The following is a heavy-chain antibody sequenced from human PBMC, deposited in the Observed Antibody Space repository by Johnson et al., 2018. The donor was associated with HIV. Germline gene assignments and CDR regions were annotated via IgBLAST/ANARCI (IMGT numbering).Heavy chain of an antibody. Sequence: VQLVESGGGVERHGGSLRLSCVASGFTFDDYGMSWVRQAPGKGLEWISTINWNGGRTGYVDSLKGRFTISRDNAKNSLYLQMDSLRPEDTALYYCVRGGLGYQNFHDPFDVWGQGTVVTVSS. V-gene: IGHV3-20*04. D-gene: IGHD3-16*02. J-gene: IGHJ3*01. CDR2: INWNGGRT. CDR3: VRGGLGYQNFHDPFDV. CDR1: GFTFDDYG.